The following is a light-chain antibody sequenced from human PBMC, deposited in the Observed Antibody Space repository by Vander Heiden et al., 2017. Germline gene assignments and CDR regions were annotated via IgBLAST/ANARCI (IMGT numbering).Light chain of an antibody. V-gene: IGKV1-39*01. Sequence: IQMTQSPSSLSASVGDGVTITSRASQSISSYLTWYQQKPGKAPKLLIYAASSLQSGVPSRFSGSGSGTDFTLTISSLQPEDFATYYCQQSYSTPPWTFGQGTKVEIK. J-gene: IGKJ1*01. CDR3: QQSYSTPPWT. CDR2: AAS. CDR1: QSISSY.